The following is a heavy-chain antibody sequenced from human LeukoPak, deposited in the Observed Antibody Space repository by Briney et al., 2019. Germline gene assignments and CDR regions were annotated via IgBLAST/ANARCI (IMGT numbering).Heavy chain of an antibody. Sequence: PSETLSLTCTVSGGSISSYYWSWIRQPPGKGLEWIGYIYYSGSTNYNPSLKSRVTISVDTSKNQFSLKLSSVTAADTAVYYCATTRRYGSGSYYKEDAFDIWGQGTMVTVSS. CDR2: IYYSGST. D-gene: IGHD3-10*01. J-gene: IGHJ3*02. CDR3: ATTRRYGSGSYYKEDAFDI. CDR1: GGSISSYY. V-gene: IGHV4-59*08.